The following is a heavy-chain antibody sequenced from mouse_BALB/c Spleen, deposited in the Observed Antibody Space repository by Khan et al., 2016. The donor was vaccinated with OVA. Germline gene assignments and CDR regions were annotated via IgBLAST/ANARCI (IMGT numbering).Heavy chain of an antibody. J-gene: IGHJ3*01. CDR1: GYTFTSYW. CDR2: IFPGTGTT. D-gene: IGHD2-1*01. Sequence: QVQLQQSGAELVKPGASVKLSCKTSGYTFTSYWIQWVKQRPGQGLGWIGQIFPGTGTTYYNENFKGKATLTVDTSSRSAYMQLSRLSSEDSAVYFCARGYFGNYEFVSWGQGTLVTVSP. CDR3: ARGYFGNYEFVS. V-gene: IGHV1S132*01.